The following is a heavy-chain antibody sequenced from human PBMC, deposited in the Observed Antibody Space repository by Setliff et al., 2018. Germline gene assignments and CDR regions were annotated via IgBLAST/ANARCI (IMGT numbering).Heavy chain of an antibody. Sequence: ASVKVSCKASGYTFTGDYMHWGRQAPGQGLEWMGWMNPNTGGTTYAQAFQARITMTRDTSISTAYMELSRLTSDDSAVYYCARAVSGYDYHYFDKWGQGTLVTVSS. CDR1: GYTFTGDY. CDR3: ARAVSGYDYHYFDK. V-gene: IGHV1-2*02. D-gene: IGHD5-12*01. CDR2: MNPNTGGT. J-gene: IGHJ4*02.